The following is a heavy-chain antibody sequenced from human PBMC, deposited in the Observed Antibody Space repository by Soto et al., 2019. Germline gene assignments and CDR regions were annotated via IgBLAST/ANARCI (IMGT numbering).Heavy chain of an antibody. CDR1: VVSVSIGSHY. CDR2: IYHSGST. Sequence: NPSETLSLTCTFSVVSVSIGSHYCSWIRQPPWKGLEWIAYIYHSGSTNYNPSLKSQVTISVDLYKNQFSLRLDSVNAADTAVYYCARDRSDDINSYDAFDIWGQRTMVNVS. D-gene: IGHD1-1*01. V-gene: IGHV4-61*01. CDR3: ARDRSDDINSYDAFDI. J-gene: IGHJ3*02.